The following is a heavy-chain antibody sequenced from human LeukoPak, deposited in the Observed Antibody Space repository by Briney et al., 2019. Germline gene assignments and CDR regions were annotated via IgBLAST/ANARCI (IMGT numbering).Heavy chain of an antibody. J-gene: IGHJ4*02. Sequence: GGSLRLSCAASGFTFSSYAMSWVRQAPGKGLEWVSAISGSGGSTYYADSVKGRFTISRDNSKNTLYLQMNSLRAEDTAVYYCAKDPCGGDCYSPQYYFDCWGQGTLVTVSS. CDR3: AKDPCGGDCYSPQYYFDC. D-gene: IGHD2-21*02. CDR1: GFTFSSYA. V-gene: IGHV3-23*01. CDR2: ISGSGGST.